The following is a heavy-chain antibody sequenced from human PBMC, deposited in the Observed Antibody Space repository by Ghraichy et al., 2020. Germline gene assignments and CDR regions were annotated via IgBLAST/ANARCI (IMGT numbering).Heavy chain of an antibody. CDR3: ARVSIAARLVVFGMDV. J-gene: IGHJ6*02. V-gene: IGHV4-30-4*01. CDR1: GGSISSGDYY. CDR2: IYYSGST. Sequence: SQNLSLTCTVSGGSISSGDYYWSWIRQPPGKGLEWIGYIYYSGSTYYNPSLKSRVTISVDTSKNQFSLKLSSVTAADTAVYYCARVSIAARLVVFGMDVWGQGTTVTVSS. D-gene: IGHD6-6*01.